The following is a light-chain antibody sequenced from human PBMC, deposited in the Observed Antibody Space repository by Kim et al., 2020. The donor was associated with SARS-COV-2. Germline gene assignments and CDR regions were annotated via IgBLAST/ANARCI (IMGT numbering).Light chain of an antibody. Sequence: PGATCENTWGGNNIGSKSVHWYPQKPGQAPVLVIYYDSDRPSGIPERFSGSNSGNTATLTISRVEAGDEADYYCQVWDSSSDHRVFGGGTQLTVL. J-gene: IGLJ3*02. CDR2: YDS. CDR1: NIGSKS. CDR3: QVWDSSSDHRV. V-gene: IGLV3-21*04.